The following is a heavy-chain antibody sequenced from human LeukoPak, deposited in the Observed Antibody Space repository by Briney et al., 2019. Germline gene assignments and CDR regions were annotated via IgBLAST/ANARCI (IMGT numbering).Heavy chain of an antibody. CDR1: GFSISSHN. CDR3: ARRAGAYSHPYDY. D-gene: IGHD4/OR15-4a*01. CDR2: IYSDGST. V-gene: IGHV3-53*01. J-gene: IGHJ4*02. Sequence: GGSLRLSCEASGFSISSHNMNWVRQAPGKGLEWVAVIYSDGSTDLADSVKGRFTISRDDAENTLDLQMNTLRAEDTGVYFCARRAGAYSHPYDYWGQGTLVTVSS.